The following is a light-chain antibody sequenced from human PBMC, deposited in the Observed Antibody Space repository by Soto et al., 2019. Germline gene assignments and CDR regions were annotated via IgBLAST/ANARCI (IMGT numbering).Light chain of an antibody. J-gene: IGKJ4*01. CDR1: QSVSSS. CDR2: DAS. CDR3: QQRSNWPRT. Sequence: EIVLTQSPATLSLSPGERATLSCRASQSVSSSLAWYQQKPGQAPRLLIYDASNRATGIPARFSGGGSGTDFSLTISSLEPEDFAVYYCQQRSNWPRTFGGGTRVEIK. V-gene: IGKV3-11*01.